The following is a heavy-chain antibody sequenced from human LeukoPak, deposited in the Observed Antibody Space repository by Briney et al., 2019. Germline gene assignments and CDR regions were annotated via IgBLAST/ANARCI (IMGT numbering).Heavy chain of an antibody. CDR3: ATSYDILIGYFGS. D-gene: IGHD3-9*01. J-gene: IGHJ4*02. V-gene: IGHV3-7*01. CDR1: GFTFSSYW. CDR2: IKEDGSEK. Sequence: PGGSLRPSCAASGFTFSSYWMSWVRQAPGKGLEWVANIKEDGSEKYYVDSVRGRFTISRDNAKNSLYLYMNSLRAEDTAVYYCATSYDILIGYFGSWGQGTLVTVSS.